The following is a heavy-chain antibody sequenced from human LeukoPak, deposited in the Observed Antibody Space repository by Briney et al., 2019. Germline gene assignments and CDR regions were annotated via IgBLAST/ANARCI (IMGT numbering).Heavy chain of an antibody. V-gene: IGHV4-39*07. CDR3: ARGYYCDS. J-gene: IGHJ4*02. CDR1: GGLISISTYY. CDR2: IYYSGTT. Sequence: SETLSLTCTVSGGLISISTYYWGWIRQPPGKGLEWIGSIYYSGTTHYNPSLKSRVTIAVDTSKNQFSLQLSSVTPEDTAVYYCARGYYCDSWGQGTLVTVSS.